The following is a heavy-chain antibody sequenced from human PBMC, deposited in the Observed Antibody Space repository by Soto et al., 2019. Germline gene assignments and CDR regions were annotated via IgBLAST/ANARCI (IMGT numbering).Heavy chain of an antibody. V-gene: IGHV3-23*01. J-gene: IGHJ4*02. Sequence: GGSLRLSCAASGFTFSSYAMGWVRQAPGKGLEWVSAISVSGGSTYYADSVKGRFTISRYNSKNTLYLQMNSLRAEDTAVYYCAKQGYSGYVSPSGYFDYWGQGTLVTVSS. CDR1: GFTFSSYA. D-gene: IGHD5-12*01. CDR2: ISVSGGST. CDR3: AKQGYSGYVSPSGYFDY.